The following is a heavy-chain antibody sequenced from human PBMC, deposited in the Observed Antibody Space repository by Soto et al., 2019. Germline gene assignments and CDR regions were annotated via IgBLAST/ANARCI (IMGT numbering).Heavy chain of an antibody. D-gene: IGHD1-1*01. Sequence: QVQLQESGPGLVKPSETLSLTCTVSGGSISNYYWSWIRQPPGKGLEWIAYIYYRGTTNYKPSLKSRVTISVDTSKNQFSLKLSSVTAADTAVYYCARGSAGTTGNWFDPWGQGTLVTVSS. CDR2: IYYRGTT. J-gene: IGHJ5*02. CDR3: ARGSAGTTGNWFDP. CDR1: GGSISNYY. V-gene: IGHV4-59*01.